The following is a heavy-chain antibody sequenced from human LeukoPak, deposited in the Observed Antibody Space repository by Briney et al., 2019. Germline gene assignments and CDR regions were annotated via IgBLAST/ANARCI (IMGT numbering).Heavy chain of an antibody. Sequence: SETLSLTCTVSGGSISSYYWSWIRQPPGKGLEWIGYIYYSGSTNYNPSLKSRVTISVDTSKNQFSLKLSSVTAADTAVYYCARDRGRGFWSGYYTPGAFDIWGQGTMVTVSS. V-gene: IGHV4-59*01. CDR2: IYYSGST. CDR3: ARDRGRGFWSGYYTPGAFDI. D-gene: IGHD3-3*01. J-gene: IGHJ3*02. CDR1: GGSISSYY.